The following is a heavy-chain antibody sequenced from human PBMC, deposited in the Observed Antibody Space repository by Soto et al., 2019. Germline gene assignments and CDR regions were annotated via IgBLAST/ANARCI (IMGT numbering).Heavy chain of an antibody. D-gene: IGHD1-26*01. CDR2: IYYSGST. J-gene: IGHJ4*02. V-gene: IGHV4-31*03. Sequence: SETLSLTCTVSGGSISGGGYYWGWIRQHPGKGLEWIGYIYYSGSTYYNPSLKSRVTISVDTSKNQFSLKLSSVTAADTAVYYCARVRKVGATVFDYWGQGTLVTVSS. CDR3: ARVRKVGATVFDY. CDR1: GGSISGGGYY.